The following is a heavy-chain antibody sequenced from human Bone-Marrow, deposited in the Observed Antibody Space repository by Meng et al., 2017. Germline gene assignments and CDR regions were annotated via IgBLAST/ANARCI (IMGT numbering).Heavy chain of an antibody. CDR2: IHHSGSA. V-gene: IGHV4-30-4*01. CDR3: ASFDHIPRRNYFDY. CDR1: GGSMSSGNYY. Sequence: QVQLQESGPGLVEPSQTLSLTCTVSGGSMSSGNYYWSWIRQPPGKGLEWIGYIHHSGSAYYNPSLKSRVSISVDTSKNQFSLNLNSMTAADTAVYYCASFDHIPRRNYFDYWGQGTLVTFSS. D-gene: IGHD2-21*01. J-gene: IGHJ4*02.